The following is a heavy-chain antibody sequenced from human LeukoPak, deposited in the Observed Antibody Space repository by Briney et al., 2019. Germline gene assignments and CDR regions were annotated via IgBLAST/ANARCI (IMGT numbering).Heavy chain of an antibody. CDR1: GGSVSSGGHY. D-gene: IGHD2-15*01. Sequence: SETLSLTCLVSGGSVSSGGHYWGWIRQPPGKGLEWIGSIYYSGSTYYNPSLNNRVTIFIDMSKNQFSLRLNSVTATDTAVYYCARLVCGGGSCPAEIDYWGQGTLVTVSS. CDR2: IYYSGST. V-gene: IGHV4-39*01. J-gene: IGHJ4*02. CDR3: ARLVCGGGSCPAEIDY.